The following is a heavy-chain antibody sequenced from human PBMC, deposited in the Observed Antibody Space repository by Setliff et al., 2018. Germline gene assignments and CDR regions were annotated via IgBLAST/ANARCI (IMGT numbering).Heavy chain of an antibody. J-gene: IGHJ4*02. CDR2: IYHTGST. CDR3: ARDMGQPYYFES. V-gene: IGHV4-39*07. Sequence: SETLSLTCTVSGGSISSSSHYWGWIRQPPGKGLEWIGSIYHTGSTYYNPSLKSRVTMSVDTSRRQFSLKLGSATAADTAVYYCARDMGQPYYFESWGLGTLVTVSS. CDR1: GGSISSSSHY. D-gene: IGHD1-1*01.